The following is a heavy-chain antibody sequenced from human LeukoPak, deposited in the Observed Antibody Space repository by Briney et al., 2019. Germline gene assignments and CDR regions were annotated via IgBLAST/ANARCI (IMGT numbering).Heavy chain of an antibody. D-gene: IGHD4-17*01. CDR1: GYTFTSYG. Sequence: ASVKVSCKASGYTFTSYGISWVRQAPGQGLEWMGWISAYNGNTNYAQKLQGRVTMTTDTSTSTAYMGLRSLRSDDTAVYYCARDRVTTVTGWFDPWGQGTLVTVSS. CDR2: ISAYNGNT. V-gene: IGHV1-18*01. J-gene: IGHJ5*02. CDR3: ARDRVTTVTGWFDP.